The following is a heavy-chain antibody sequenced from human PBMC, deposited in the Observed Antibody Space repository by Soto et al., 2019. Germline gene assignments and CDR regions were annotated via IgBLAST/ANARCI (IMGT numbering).Heavy chain of an antibody. J-gene: IGHJ3*01. Sequence: EVQLLESGGGLVQPGGSLRLSCAASGFTFNSYAMSWVRQAPGRGLERVSSISGGGGGTFYAVSVEGRFTISRDNSRNTLYLQVTNLSAEDTVVYYWAKDLSYSYYAFDLWGQGTIVTVSS. V-gene: IGHV3-23*01. CDR1: GFTFNSYA. CDR3: AKDLSYSYYAFDL. CDR2: ISGGGGGT. D-gene: IGHD2-21*02.